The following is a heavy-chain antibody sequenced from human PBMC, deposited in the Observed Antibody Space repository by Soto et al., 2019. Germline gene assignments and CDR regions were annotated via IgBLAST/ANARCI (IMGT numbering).Heavy chain of an antibody. J-gene: IGHJ5*02. CDR3: ALVVRTQSEYGRGGWFDP. D-gene: IGHD3-22*01. Sequence: SETLSLTCTVSGGSISSGGYYWSWIRQHPGKGLEWIGYIYYSGSTYYNPSLKSRVTISVDTSKNQFSLKLSSVTAADTAVYYCALVVRTQSEYGRGGWFDPWGQGTLVTVSS. CDR2: IYYSGST. CDR1: GGSISSGGYY. V-gene: IGHV4-31*03.